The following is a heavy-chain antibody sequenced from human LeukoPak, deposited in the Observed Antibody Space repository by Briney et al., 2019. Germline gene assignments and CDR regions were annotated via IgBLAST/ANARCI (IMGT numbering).Heavy chain of an antibody. CDR2: IYYSGST. J-gene: IGHJ3*02. CDR3: ASPRNYYDFWSGYPDAFDI. D-gene: IGHD3-3*01. Sequence: SETLSLTCTGSGGSISSSSYYWGWIRQPPGKGLEWIGSIYYSGSTYYNPSLKSRVTISVDTSKNQFSLKLSSVTAADTAVYYCASPRNYYDFWSGYPDAFDIWGQGTMVTVSS. CDR1: GGSISSSSYY. V-gene: IGHV4-39*01.